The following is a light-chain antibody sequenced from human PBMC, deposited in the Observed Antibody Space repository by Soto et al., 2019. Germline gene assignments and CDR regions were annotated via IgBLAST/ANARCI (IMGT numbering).Light chain of an antibody. Sequence: EIVLTQSPGTLSLSPGERATLSCRASQSVSSDYLAWYQHKPGQAPRLLIYAASSRATGIPDRFSGSGSGTDFTLTISRLEPEDFAVYSCQQYATSLTFGGGTKVEI. V-gene: IGKV3-20*01. CDR1: QSVSSDY. J-gene: IGKJ4*01. CDR2: AAS. CDR3: QQYATSLT.